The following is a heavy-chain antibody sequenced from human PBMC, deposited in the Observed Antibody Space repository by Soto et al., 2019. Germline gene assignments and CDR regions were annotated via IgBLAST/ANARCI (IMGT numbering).Heavy chain of an antibody. CDR3: ARGLRLASFDM. D-gene: IGHD4-17*01. J-gene: IGHJ3*02. CDR2: ISSASSTI. Sequence: EVQLVESGGGLVQPGGSLRLSCAASGFTFSNYPMNWVRQAPGKGLEWVSYISSASSTIYDADSVKGRFTISRDNGKNSLYLQMDSLRAEDTAVYYCARGLRLASFDMWGQGTMVTVSS. V-gene: IGHV3-48*01. CDR1: GFTFSNYP.